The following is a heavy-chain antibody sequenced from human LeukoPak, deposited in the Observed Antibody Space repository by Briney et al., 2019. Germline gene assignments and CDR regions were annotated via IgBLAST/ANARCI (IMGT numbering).Heavy chain of an antibody. CDR1: GLTFSNYW. Sequence: AGGSLRLSCAASGLTFSNYWMYWVRQAPGKGLVWVSRINSDGSSINYADSVKGRFTISRDNAKNTVYLQMNSLRAEDTAMYYCARLGYSGRSFDYWGQGTLVTVSS. CDR2: INSDGSSI. V-gene: IGHV3-74*01. CDR3: ARLGYSGRSFDY. D-gene: IGHD1-26*01. J-gene: IGHJ4*02.